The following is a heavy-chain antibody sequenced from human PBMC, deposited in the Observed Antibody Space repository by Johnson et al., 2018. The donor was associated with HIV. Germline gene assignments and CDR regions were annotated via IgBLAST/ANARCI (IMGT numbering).Heavy chain of an antibody. J-gene: IGHJ3*02. V-gene: IGHV3-30*03. CDR3: ARDGQDRDDAFDI. Sequence: QVQLVESGGGVAQPGRSLRLSCAASGFTFSSYGMHWVRQAPGKGLEWVAVISYDGSNKYYADSVKGRFTISRDNSKNTLYLQMNSLRAEDTAVYYCARDGQDRDDAFDIWGQGTMVTVSS. D-gene: IGHD3-22*01. CDR1: GFTFSSYG. CDR2: ISYDGSNK.